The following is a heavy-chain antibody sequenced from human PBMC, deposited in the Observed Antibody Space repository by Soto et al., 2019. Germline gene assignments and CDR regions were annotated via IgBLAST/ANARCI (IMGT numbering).Heavy chain of an antibody. CDR3: ARVDYYDSSGYYGY. Sequence: QVQLVQSGAEVKKPGASVKVSCKASGYTFTIYGISWVRQAPGQGVEWMGWISGYNGNTDYAQNLQDRVTLTTDASTSAVYMELRGLRSDGTAVYYCARVDYYDSSGYYGYGGQGTLITVSS. D-gene: IGHD3-22*01. J-gene: IGHJ4*02. CDR1: GYTFTIYG. V-gene: IGHV1-18*04. CDR2: ISGYNGNT.